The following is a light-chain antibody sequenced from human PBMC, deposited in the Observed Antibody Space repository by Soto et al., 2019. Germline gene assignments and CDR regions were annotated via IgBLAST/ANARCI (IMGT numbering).Light chain of an antibody. Sequence: DTQVTQSPSTLSASVGDRVTITCRASQSISNRLAWYQQKPGKAPKLLIYDASTLESGVPSRFSGSGSGTEFTLTISSLQPDDFATFYCQQYSSASWTFGLGTKVDIK. V-gene: IGKV1-5*01. CDR2: DAS. J-gene: IGKJ1*01. CDR3: QQYSSASWT. CDR1: QSISNR.